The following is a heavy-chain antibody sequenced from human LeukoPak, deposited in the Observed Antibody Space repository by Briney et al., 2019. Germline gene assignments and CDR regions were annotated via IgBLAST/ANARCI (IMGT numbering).Heavy chain of an antibody. CDR1: GGTFSSYA. J-gene: IGHJ4*02. V-gene: IGHV1-69*13. CDR2: IIPIFGTA. CDR3: ARDLSVIPVVPAAMPASDY. Sequence: GASVKVSCKASGGTFSSYAISWVRQAPGQGLEWMGGIIPIFGTANYAQKFQGRVTITADESTSTAYMELRSLRSDDTAVYYCARDLSVIPVVPAAMPASDYWGQGTLVTVSS. D-gene: IGHD2-2*01.